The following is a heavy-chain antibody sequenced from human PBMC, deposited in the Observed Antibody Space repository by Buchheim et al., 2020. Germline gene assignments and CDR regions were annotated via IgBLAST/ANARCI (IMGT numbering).Heavy chain of an antibody. Sequence: EVQLVESGGGLVQPGGSLRLSCAASGFTFSRYEMYWVRQAPGKGLEWVSYISSSGSSIYYADSVRGRFTISRDNAKNSLYLQMNSLRAEDTAVYYCARVAVGATHFDYWGQGTL. CDR2: ISSSGSSI. CDR3: ARVAVGATHFDY. D-gene: IGHD1-26*01. V-gene: IGHV3-48*03. CDR1: GFTFSRYE. J-gene: IGHJ4*02.